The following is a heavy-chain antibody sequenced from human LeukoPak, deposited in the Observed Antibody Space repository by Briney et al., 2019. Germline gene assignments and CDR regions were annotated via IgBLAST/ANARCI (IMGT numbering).Heavy chain of an antibody. CDR1: GFTFSSYS. CDR3: ARMDTAMVYYYYMDV. Sequence: PGGSLRLSCAASGFTFSSYSMNWVRQAPGKGLEWVSVIYSGGSTYYADSVKGRFTISRDNSKNTLYLQMNSLRAEDTAVYYCARMDTAMVYYYYMDVWGKGTTATISS. V-gene: IGHV3-53*01. D-gene: IGHD5-18*01. CDR2: IYSGGST. J-gene: IGHJ6*03.